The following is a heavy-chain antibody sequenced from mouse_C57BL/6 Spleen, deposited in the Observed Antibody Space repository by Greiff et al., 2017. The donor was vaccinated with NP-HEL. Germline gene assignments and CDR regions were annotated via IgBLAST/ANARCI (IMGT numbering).Heavy chain of an antibody. CDR2: IDPETGGT. CDR1: GYTFTDYE. CDR3: TRRVWDY. J-gene: IGHJ2*01. Sequence: VQLQQSGAELVRPGASVTLSCKASGYTFTDYEMHWVKQTPVHGLEWIGSIDPETGGTAYNQKFKGKAILTADKSSSTAYMELRSLTSEDSAVYYCTRRVWDYWGQGTTLTVSS. V-gene: IGHV1-15*01.